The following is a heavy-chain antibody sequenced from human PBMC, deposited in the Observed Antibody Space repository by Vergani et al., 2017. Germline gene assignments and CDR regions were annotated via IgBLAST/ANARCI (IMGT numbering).Heavy chain of an antibody. V-gene: IGHV4-34*01. J-gene: IGHJ6*02. CDR1: GGSFSGYY. CDR2: INHSGST. CDR3: ARFVLGYYYYGMDV. Sequence: QVQLQQWGAGLLKPSETLSLTCAVYGGSFSGYYWSWIRQPPGKGLEWIGEINHSGSTNYNPSLKSRVTISVDTSKNQFSLKLSSVTAADTAVYYCARFVLGYYYYGMDVWGQGTTVTVSS. D-gene: IGHD3-16*01.